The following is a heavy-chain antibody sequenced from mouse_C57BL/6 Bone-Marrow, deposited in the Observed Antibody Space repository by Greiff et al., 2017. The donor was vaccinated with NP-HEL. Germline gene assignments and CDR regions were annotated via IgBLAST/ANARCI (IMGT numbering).Heavy chain of an antibody. CDR3: TRFYYGSSWAWFAY. V-gene: IGHV1-5*01. J-gene: IGHJ3*01. Sequence: VQLQQSGTVLARPGASVKMSCKTSGYTFTSYWMHWVKQRPGQGLEWIGAIYPGNSDTSYNQKFKGKAKLTAVTSASTAYMELSSLTNEDSAVYYCTRFYYGSSWAWFAYWGQGTLVTVSA. CDR2: IYPGNSDT. CDR1: GYTFTSYW. D-gene: IGHD1-1*01.